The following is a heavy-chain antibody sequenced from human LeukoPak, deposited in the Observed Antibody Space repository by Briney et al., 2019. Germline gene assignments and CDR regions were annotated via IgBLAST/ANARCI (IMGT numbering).Heavy chain of an antibody. V-gene: IGHV1-2*02. CDR3: ARARGDIVVVPAAIWFDP. J-gene: IGHJ5*02. Sequence: EASVKVSCKASGYTFTGYYMHWVRQAPGQGLEWMGWIKPNNGGTNYAQKFQGRVTMTRDTSISTAYKELSRLRSDDTAVYYCARARGDIVVVPAAIWFDPWGQGTLVTVSS. CDR2: IKPNNGGT. CDR1: GYTFTGYY. D-gene: IGHD2-2*01.